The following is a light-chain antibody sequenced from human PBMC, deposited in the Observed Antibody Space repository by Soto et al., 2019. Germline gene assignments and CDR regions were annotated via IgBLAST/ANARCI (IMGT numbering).Light chain of an antibody. J-gene: IGLJ1*01. Sequence: QSALTQPASVSGSPGQSITISCTGTSNDIGGYNYVSWYQQHPGKAPKLMIYEVSNRPSGVSNRFSDSKSGNTASLTISGLQAEDEADYYCSSYTSSSTLNVFGTGTKLTVL. V-gene: IGLV2-14*01. CDR3: SSYTSSSTLNV. CDR1: SNDIGGYNY. CDR2: EVS.